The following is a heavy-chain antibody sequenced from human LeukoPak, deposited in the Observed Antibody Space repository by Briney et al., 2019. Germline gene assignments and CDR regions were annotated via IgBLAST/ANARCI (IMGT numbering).Heavy chain of an antibody. V-gene: IGHV1-18*01. Sequence: ASVKVSCKTSGYTFTSSGVSWVRQAPGRGLEWVGWISAYNDNRNYAQKLQGRVTMTTDTSTSTAYMELRSLTSDDTAVYYCARDIYYYDSSPYYYFDYWGQGTLVAVSS. CDR1: GYTFTSSG. CDR2: ISAYNDNR. CDR3: ARDIYYYDSSPYYYFDY. J-gene: IGHJ4*02. D-gene: IGHD3-22*01.